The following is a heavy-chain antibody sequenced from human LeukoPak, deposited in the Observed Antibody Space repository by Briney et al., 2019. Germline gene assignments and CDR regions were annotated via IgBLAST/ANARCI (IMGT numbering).Heavy chain of an antibody. CDR2: ISSSSSYI. Sequence: GGSLRLSCAASGFTFSSYSMNWVRQAPGKGLEWVSSISSSSSYIYYADSVKGRFTISRDNAKNSLYLQMNSLRAEDTAVYYCARDGPMVATSYYGMDVWGQGTTVTVSS. CDR3: ARDGPMVATSYYGMDV. D-gene: IGHD5-12*01. V-gene: IGHV3-21*01. J-gene: IGHJ6*02. CDR1: GFTFSSYS.